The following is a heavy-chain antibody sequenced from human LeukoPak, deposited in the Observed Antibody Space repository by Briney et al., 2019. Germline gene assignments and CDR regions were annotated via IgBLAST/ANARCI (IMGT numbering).Heavy chain of an antibody. CDR3: ARVYYDILTGYPWFDY. Sequence: ASVKVSCKASGYTFTGYYMHWVRQAPGQGLEWMGWINPNSGGTNYAQKFQGRVTMTRDTSISTAYMELSRLRSDDTAVYYCARVYYDILTGYPWFDYLGQGTLVTVSS. CDR1: GYTFTGYY. D-gene: IGHD3-9*01. CDR2: INPNSGGT. V-gene: IGHV1-2*02. J-gene: IGHJ4*02.